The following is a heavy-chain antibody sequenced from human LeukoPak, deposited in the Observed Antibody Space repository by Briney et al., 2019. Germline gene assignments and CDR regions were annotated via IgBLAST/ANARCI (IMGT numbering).Heavy chain of an antibody. CDR2: IKQDGSEK. CDR3: ARSFSTVANLRFY. V-gene: IGHV3-7*03. Sequence: GGSLRLSCAASGFTFSSYWMSWVRQAPGKGLEWVANIKQDGSEKYYVDSVKGRFTISRDNAKNSLYLQMNSLRAEDTAVYYCARSFSTVANLRFYWGQGTLVTVSS. J-gene: IGHJ4*02. CDR1: GFTFSSYW. D-gene: IGHD4-23*01.